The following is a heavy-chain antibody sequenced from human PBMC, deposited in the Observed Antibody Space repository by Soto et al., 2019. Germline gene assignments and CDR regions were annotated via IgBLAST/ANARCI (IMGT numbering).Heavy chain of an antibody. D-gene: IGHD1-26*01. CDR2: IIPIVGTA. CDR1: GGTFSSYA. J-gene: IGHJ6*02. Sequence: QVQLVQSGAEVKKPGSSVKVSCKASGGTFSSYAISWVRQAPGQGLEWMGGIIPIVGTANYAQKFQVRVTITADESTSTAYVELSSMRSEDTAVYYCARVGVSYYSGMDVWGQGTTVTVSS. V-gene: IGHV1-69*01. CDR3: ARVGVSYYSGMDV.